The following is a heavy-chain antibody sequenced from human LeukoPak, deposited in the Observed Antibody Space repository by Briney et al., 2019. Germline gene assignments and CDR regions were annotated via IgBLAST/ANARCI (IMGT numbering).Heavy chain of an antibody. J-gene: IGHJ4*02. CDR3: ASPRRGGYYYVFDFDY. CDR1: GFTFSSDW. D-gene: IGHD3-22*01. V-gene: IGHV3-7*01. CDR2: IKQEGSEK. Sequence: GGXLRLSCAASGFTFSSDWMSWVRQAPGKGGEGVANIKQEGSEKYYVDSVKGRFTISRDNAKNSLYLQMNSLRAEDTAVYYCASPRRGGYYYVFDFDYWGRGTLVTVSS.